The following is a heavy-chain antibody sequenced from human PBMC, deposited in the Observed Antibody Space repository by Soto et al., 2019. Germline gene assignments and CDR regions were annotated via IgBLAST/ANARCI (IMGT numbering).Heavy chain of an antibody. V-gene: IGHV3-23*01. Sequence: PXGSLRLSCAASGFTFSSYAMSWVRQAPGKGLEWVSAISGSGGSTYYADSVKGRFTISRDNSKNTLYLQMNSLRAEDTAVYYCAKAGGFWSGYYQIDYWGQGTLVTVSS. D-gene: IGHD3-3*01. CDR1: GFTFSSYA. CDR2: ISGSGGST. CDR3: AKAGGFWSGYYQIDY. J-gene: IGHJ4*02.